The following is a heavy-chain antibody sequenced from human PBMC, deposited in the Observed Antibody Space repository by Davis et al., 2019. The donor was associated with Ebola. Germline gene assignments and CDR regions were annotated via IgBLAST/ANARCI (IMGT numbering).Heavy chain of an antibody. CDR1: GDSISTYY. D-gene: IGHD4-17*01. J-gene: IGHJ6*02. Sequence: MPSETLSLTCTVSGDSISTYYWSWIRQPPGKGLEWIGYIYYSGSTNYNPSLKSRVTISFGTSKNQFSLKLSSVTAADTAVYYCARDRYSTVTTFYGLDVWGQGTTVTVSS. CDR2: IYYSGST. CDR3: ARDRYSTVTTFYGLDV. V-gene: IGHV4-59*01.